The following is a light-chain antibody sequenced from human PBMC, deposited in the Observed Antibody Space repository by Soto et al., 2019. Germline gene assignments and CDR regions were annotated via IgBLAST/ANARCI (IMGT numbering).Light chain of an antibody. J-gene: IGLJ3*02. CDR3: SAYTARSTLV. CDR1: MRDVGAYNL. CDR2: EVR. V-gene: IGLV2-14*01. Sequence: QSALTQPASVSGSAGQSITISCSGTMRDVGAYNLVSWYQQHPGTAPKLIIYEVRNRPSGISSRFSGYRSGNTASLTISGLQSEDEGDYYCSAYTARSTLVFGGGTKRTVL.